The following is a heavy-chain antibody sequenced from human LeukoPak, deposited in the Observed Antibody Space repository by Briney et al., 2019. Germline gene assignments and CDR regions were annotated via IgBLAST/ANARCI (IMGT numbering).Heavy chain of an antibody. V-gene: IGHV3-21*01. J-gene: IGHJ4*02. CDR3: ARGFGDYVLDE. D-gene: IGHD4-17*01. CDR1: GFIFSSYS. CDR2: ISSSISYI. Sequence: GGSLRLSCAASGFIFSSYSMNWVRQAPGKGLEWVSSISSSISYIYYADSVKGRFTLSRDNAKNSLYLQMDSLRAEDTAVYYCARGFGDYVLDEWGQGTLVTVSS.